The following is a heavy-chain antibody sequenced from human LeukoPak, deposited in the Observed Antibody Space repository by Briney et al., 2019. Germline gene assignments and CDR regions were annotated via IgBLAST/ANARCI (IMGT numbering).Heavy chain of an antibody. V-gene: IGHV3-66*01. J-gene: IGHJ6*02. D-gene: IGHD5-24*01. CDR2: LYSGGST. Sequence: GGSLRLSCAASGFTVSSNYMSWVRQAPGKGLEWVSLLYSGGSTYYADSVKGRFAISRDNSKNTLYLQMNSLRAEDTAVYYCASRDKGYYYGMDVWGQGTTVTVSS. CDR1: GFTVSSNY. CDR3: ASRDKGYYYGMDV.